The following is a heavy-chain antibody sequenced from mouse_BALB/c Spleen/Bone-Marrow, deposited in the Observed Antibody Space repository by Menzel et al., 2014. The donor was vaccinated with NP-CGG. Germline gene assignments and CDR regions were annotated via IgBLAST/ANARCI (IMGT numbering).Heavy chain of an antibody. CDR2: IWAGGST. CDR1: GFSLXNYG. J-gene: IGHJ3*01. Sequence: VKLQESGPGLVAPSQSLSITCTVSGFSLXNYGVHWVRQPPGKGLEWLGVIWAGGSTNYNSALMSRLTISKDNSKSQVFLKMSSLQTDDTAMYYCASYYRYDGAYWGQGTLVTVSA. V-gene: IGHV2-9*02. D-gene: IGHD2-14*01. CDR3: ASYYRYDGAY.